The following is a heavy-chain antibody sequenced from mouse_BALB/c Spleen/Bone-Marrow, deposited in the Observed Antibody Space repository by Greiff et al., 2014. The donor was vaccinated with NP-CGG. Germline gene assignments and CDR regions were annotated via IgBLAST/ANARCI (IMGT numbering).Heavy chain of an antibody. V-gene: IGHV3-2*02. CDR1: GYSITSDYA. Sequence: EVQLQQSGPGLVKPSQSLSLTCTVTGYSITSDYAWNWIRQFPGNKLEWMGYISYSGSTSYNPYLKSRISITRDTSKNQFFLQLNSVTTDDSATYSCAISWLRRGFDYWGQGTTLTVSS. CDR3: AISWLRRGFDY. D-gene: IGHD2-2*01. J-gene: IGHJ2*01. CDR2: ISYSGST.